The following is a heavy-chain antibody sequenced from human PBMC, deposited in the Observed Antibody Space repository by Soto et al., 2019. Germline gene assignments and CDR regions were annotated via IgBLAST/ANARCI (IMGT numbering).Heavy chain of an antibody. D-gene: IGHD3-10*02. CDR3: AKVGSAPPWSGLTLPFDS. Sequence: GGSLRLSCAASGFTFSSYAMSWVRQAPGKGLEWVSAISGSGGSTYYADSVKGRFTISRDNSKNTLYLQMNSLRAEDTAVYYCAKVGSAPPWSGLTLPFDSGGKGTRVTVPS. CDR2: ISGSGGST. CDR1: GFTFSSYA. J-gene: IGHJ4*02. V-gene: IGHV3-23*01.